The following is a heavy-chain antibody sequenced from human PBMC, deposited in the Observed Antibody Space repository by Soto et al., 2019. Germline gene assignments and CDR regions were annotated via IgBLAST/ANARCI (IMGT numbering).Heavy chain of an antibody. D-gene: IGHD3-22*01. CDR1: GYTFTSYA. CDR3: ARGCGYYYWDDY. CDR2: INAGNGNT. Sequence: QVQLVQSGAEEKKPGASVKVSCKASGYTFTSYAMHWVRQAPGQRLEWMGWINAGNGNTKYSQKFQGRVTITRDTSASTAYMELSSLRSEDTAVYYCARGCGYYYWDDYWGQGTLVTVSS. V-gene: IGHV1-3*05. J-gene: IGHJ4*02.